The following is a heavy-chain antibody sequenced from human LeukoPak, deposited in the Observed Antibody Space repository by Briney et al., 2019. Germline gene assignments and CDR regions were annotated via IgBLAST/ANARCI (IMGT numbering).Heavy chain of an antibody. J-gene: IGHJ6*03. CDR1: GFTFSSYS. CDR3: ARGPFYCSSTSCYKNYMDV. CDR2: ISSSSSYI. D-gene: IGHD2-2*02. V-gene: IGHV3-21*01. Sequence: RAGGSLRLSCAASGFTFSSYSMNWVRQAPGKGLEWVSSISSSSSYIYYADSVKGRFAISRDNAKNSLYLQMNSLRAEDTAVYYCARGPFYCSSTSCYKNYMDVWGKGTTVTVSS.